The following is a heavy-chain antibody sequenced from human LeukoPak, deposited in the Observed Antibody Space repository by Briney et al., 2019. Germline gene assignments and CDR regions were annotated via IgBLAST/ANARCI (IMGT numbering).Heavy chain of an antibody. CDR2: INPNSGGT. CDR1: GYTFTGYY. Sequence: VSVKVSCKASGYTFTGYYMHWVRQAPGQGLEWMGWINPNSGGTNYAQKFQGRVTMTRDTSISTAYMELSRLRSDDTAVYYCARVGSYGDYSFDPWGQGTLVTVSS. CDR3: ARVGSYGDYSFDP. V-gene: IGHV1-2*02. D-gene: IGHD4-17*01. J-gene: IGHJ5*02.